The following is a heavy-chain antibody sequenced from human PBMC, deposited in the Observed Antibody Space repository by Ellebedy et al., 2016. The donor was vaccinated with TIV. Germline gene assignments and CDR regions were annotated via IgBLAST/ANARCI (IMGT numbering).Heavy chain of an antibody. Sequence: GESLKISXAASGFSISGYWMHWVRQAPGKGLEWVANIKQDGSERYYVDSVKGRFTISRDNAKNSLYLQMNSLRAEDTAVYYCARRFDYWGQGTLVTVSS. J-gene: IGHJ4*02. CDR2: IKQDGSER. CDR1: GFSISGYW. CDR3: ARRFDY. V-gene: IGHV3-7*01.